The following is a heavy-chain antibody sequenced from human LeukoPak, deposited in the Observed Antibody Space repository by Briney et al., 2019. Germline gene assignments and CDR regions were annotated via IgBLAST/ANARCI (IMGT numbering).Heavy chain of an antibody. V-gene: IGHV3-7*01. CDR3: ARVPIGYCSSTSCYMGAFDI. CDR2: IKQDGSEK. J-gene: IGHJ3*02. D-gene: IGHD2-2*01. Sequence: PGGSLRLSCAASGFTFSSYWMSWVRQAPGKGLEWVANIKQDGSEKYYVDSVKGRFTISRDNAKNSLYLQMNSLRAEDTAVYYCARVPIGYCSSTSCYMGAFDIWGQGTMVTVSS. CDR1: GFTFSSYW.